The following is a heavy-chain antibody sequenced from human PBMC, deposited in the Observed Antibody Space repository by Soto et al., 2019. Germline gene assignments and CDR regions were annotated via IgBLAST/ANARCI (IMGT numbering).Heavy chain of an antibody. CDR1: GGSFSGYY. CDR3: ARADRTLVTSYSLDV. D-gene: IGHD2-21*02. Sequence: SETLSLTSAVYGGSFSGYYWTWIRQPPGKGLEWIGEINHSGTINFNPSLKSRLTISLDTSKKHFSLKLSSVTDADTAAYYCARADRTLVTSYSLDVWGQGTTVS. J-gene: IGHJ6*02. V-gene: IGHV4-34*01. CDR2: INHSGTI.